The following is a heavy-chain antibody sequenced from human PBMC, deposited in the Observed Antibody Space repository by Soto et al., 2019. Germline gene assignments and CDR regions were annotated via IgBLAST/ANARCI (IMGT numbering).Heavy chain of an antibody. CDR3: AREVNSSPARGPNWFDP. CDR2: TYHSGTT. J-gene: IGHJ5*02. V-gene: IGHV4-4*02. D-gene: IGHD6-13*01. Sequence: QVQLQESGPGLVQPSGTLSLTCAVSGDSINNSHWWSWVRQTPGKGLEWIGETYHSGTTNYNPSLKTRVTLSKDKSKNQFSLKMNSVTAADTAVYYCAREVNSSPARGPNWFDPWGQGTLVTVSS. CDR1: GDSINNSHW.